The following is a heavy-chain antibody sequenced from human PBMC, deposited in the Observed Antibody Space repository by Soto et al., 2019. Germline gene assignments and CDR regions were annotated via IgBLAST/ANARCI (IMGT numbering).Heavy chain of an antibody. CDR2: IIPIFGTA. Sequence: GASVKVSCKASGGTFSSYSISWVRQAPGQGLEWMGGIIPIFGTANYAQKFQGRVTITADESTSTAYMELSSLTAADTAVYYCARGTYYFDYWGQGTLVTVSS. D-gene: IGHD3-10*01. V-gene: IGHV1-69*13. J-gene: IGHJ4*02. CDR1: GGTFSSYS. CDR3: ARGTYYFDY.